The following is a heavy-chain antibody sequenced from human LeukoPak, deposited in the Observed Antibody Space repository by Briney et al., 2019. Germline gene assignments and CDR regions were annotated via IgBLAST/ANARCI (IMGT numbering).Heavy chain of an antibody. J-gene: IGHJ6*02. V-gene: IGHV1-3*01. Sequence: ASVKVSCKASGYTFTSYAMHWVRQAPGQRLEWMGWINAGNGNTKYSQKFQGRVTITRDTSASTAYMELSSLRSEDTAVYYCARDRRAFSGYDYYYYGMDVWGQGTTVTVSS. CDR1: GYTFTSYA. CDR3: ARDRRAFSGYDYYYYGMDV. D-gene: IGHD5-12*01. CDR2: INAGNGNT.